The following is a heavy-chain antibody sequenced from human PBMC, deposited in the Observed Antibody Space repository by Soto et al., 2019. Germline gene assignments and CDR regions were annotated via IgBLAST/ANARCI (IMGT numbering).Heavy chain of an antibody. CDR2: ISDSSDTT. CDR1: GFDFKNHA. V-gene: IGHV3-23*01. CDR3: AKGSQSPHDY. D-gene: IGHD1-26*01. J-gene: IGHJ4*02. Sequence: GGSLRLSCAASGFDFKNHAMSWVRQAPGKGLECVSGISDSSDTTYYANSVKGRFTISRDNSKNTLYLQMNSLRAEDTAVYYCAKGSQSPHDYWGQETLVTVSS.